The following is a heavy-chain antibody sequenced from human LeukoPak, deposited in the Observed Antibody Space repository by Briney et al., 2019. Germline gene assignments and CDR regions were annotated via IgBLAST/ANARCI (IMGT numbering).Heavy chain of an antibody. CDR2: IYASGST. D-gene: IGHD6-19*01. CDR1: GGSISNLNYY. J-gene: IGHJ4*02. CDR3: AREYTLYRSGWFLDY. V-gene: IGHV4-61*02. Sequence: SETLSLTCTVSGGSISNLNYYWSWIRQPAGKGLEWIGRIYASGSTNYNPSLKSRVTISADTSKIQFSLKLSSVTAADTAVFYCAREYTLYRSGWFLDYWGQGTVVTVSS.